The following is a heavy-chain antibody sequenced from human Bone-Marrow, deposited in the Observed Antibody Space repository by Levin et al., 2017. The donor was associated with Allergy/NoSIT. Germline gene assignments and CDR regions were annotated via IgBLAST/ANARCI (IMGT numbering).Heavy chain of an antibody. CDR3: AKDFGFDWNDVGN. CDR1: GFIFSDFG. V-gene: IGHV3-30*18. J-gene: IGHJ4*02. D-gene: IGHD1-1*01. Sequence: GGSLRLSCAASGFIFSDFGMHWIRQAPGKGLEWVAVISDDGNIKKFADSVKGRFTISRDNAKNMVFLQMNSLTTEDTAVYYCAKDFGFDWNDVGNWGQGTLVTVSS. CDR2: ISDDGNIK.